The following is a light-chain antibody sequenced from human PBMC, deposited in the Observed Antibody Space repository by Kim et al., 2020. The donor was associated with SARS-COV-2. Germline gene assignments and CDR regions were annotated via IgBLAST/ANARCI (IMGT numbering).Light chain of an antibody. CDR2: DDS. V-gene: IGLV3-21*02. J-gene: IGLJ2*01. CDR3: QVWDSSSDHPVV. CDR1: NVGVKS. Sequence: PGETARITCGGNNVGVKSVHWYQQKPGRAPLLVVYDDSDRPSGIPERFSGSNSGNTATLTISRVEAGDEADYHCQVWDSSSDHPVVFGGGTQLTVL.